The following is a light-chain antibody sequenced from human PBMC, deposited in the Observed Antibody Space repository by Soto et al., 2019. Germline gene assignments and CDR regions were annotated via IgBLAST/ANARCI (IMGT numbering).Light chain of an antibody. CDR3: SSYAGSNNLV. J-gene: IGLJ2*01. Sequence: QSALTQPPSASGSPGQSVTISCTGTSSDVGGYNFVSWYQQHPGKAPKLLIYEVTKRPSGVPNRFSGFRSGNTASLTVSGLQAEDEADYHFSSYAGSNNLVFGGGTKLTVL. V-gene: IGLV2-8*01. CDR2: EVT. CDR1: SSDVGGYNF.